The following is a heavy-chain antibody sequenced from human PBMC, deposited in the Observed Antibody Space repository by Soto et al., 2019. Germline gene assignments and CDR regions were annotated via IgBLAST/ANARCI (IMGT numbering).Heavy chain of an antibody. CDR1: GGSISSYY. Sequence: SETLSLTCTVSGGSISSYYWSWIRQPPGKGLEWIGYIYYSGSTNYNPSLKSRVTISVDTSKNQFSLKLSSVTAADTAVYYCASGGDYVSSLFDYWGQGTLGTVS. V-gene: IGHV4-59*01. CDR2: IYYSGST. CDR3: ASGGDYVSSLFDY. J-gene: IGHJ4*02. D-gene: IGHD2-21*02.